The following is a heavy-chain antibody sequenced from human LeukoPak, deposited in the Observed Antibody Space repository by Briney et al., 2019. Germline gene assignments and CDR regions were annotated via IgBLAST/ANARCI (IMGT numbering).Heavy chain of an antibody. Sequence: SETLSLTCTVSGGSLSSGGYYWSWIRQHPGKGLEWIGYIYYSGSTYYNPSLKSRVTISVDTSKNQFSLKLSSVTAADTAVYYCAVMIDYGDYGARYYFDYWGQGTLVTVPS. CDR2: IYYSGST. CDR1: GGSLSSGGYY. V-gene: IGHV4-31*03. CDR3: AVMIDYGDYGARYYFDY. J-gene: IGHJ4*02. D-gene: IGHD4-17*01.